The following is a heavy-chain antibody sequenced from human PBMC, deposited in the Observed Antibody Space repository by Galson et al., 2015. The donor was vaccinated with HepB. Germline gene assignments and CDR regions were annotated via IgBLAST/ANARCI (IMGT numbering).Heavy chain of an antibody. CDR2: ISYDGSNK. V-gene: IGHV3-30*18. CDR1: GFTFSSYG. CDR3: AKSHSMIVVVDAFDI. J-gene: IGHJ3*02. Sequence: SLRLSCAASGFTFSSYGMHWVRQAPGKGLEWVAVISYDGSNKYYADSVKGRFTISRDNSKNTLYLQMNSLRAEDTAVYYCAKSHSMIVVVDAFDIWGQGTMVTVSS. D-gene: IGHD3-22*01.